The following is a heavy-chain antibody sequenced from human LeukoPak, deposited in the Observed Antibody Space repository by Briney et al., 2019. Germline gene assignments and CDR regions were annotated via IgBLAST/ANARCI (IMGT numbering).Heavy chain of an antibody. V-gene: IGHV3-23*01. CDR2: ISGGDGST. CDR3: ASGRGSDTGSSDY. CDR1: GFTFSTYA. D-gene: IGHD3-10*01. J-gene: IGHJ4*02. Sequence: GGSLRLSCAASGFTFSTYAMSWVRQAPGKGLQWVSAISGGDGSTYYADSVKGRFTISRDNSKNTLYMQMNSLRAEDTAVYYCASGRGSDTGSSDYWGQGTLVTVSS.